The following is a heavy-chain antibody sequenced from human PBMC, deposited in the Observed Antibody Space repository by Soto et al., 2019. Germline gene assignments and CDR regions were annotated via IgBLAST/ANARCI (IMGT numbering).Heavy chain of an antibody. CDR1: GGSVNGYY. Sequence: ETLSLTCAVYGGSVNGYYWNWIRQPPGKGLEWIGEINHTGGTHYNPSLKSRVTMSVDTSKNQFSLRLSSVTAADMAIYYCATRITVFGLLIPPFDPWGQGTQVTVSS. CDR2: INHTGGT. J-gene: IGHJ5*02. V-gene: IGHV4-34*01. D-gene: IGHD3-3*01. CDR3: ATRITVFGLLIPPFDP.